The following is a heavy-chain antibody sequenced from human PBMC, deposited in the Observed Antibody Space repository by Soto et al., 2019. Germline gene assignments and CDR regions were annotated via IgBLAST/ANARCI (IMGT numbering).Heavy chain of an antibody. D-gene: IGHD2-21*01. Sequence: SVKVSCKASGGTFSSYAISWVRQAPGQGLEWMGGIIPIFGTANYAQKFQGRITLTTDASTNTAYMELQILRSDDTAMYYCARGRGVVIPAGSAFDIWGQGTMVTVSS. V-gene: IGHV1-69*05. CDR3: ARGRGVVIPAGSAFDI. CDR1: GGTFSSYA. CDR2: IIPIFGTA. J-gene: IGHJ3*02.